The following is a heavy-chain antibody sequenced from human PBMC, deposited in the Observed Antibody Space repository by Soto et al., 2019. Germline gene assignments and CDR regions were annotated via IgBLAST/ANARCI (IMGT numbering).Heavy chain of an antibody. J-gene: IGHJ5*02. Sequence: GGSLRLSCAASGFIFSNYEMNWVRQAPGKGLEWVSYISSSGRTTYYADSVKGRFTISRDNAKNSLDLQMNSLGAEDTALYYCARGTYRISGSGSSWFDPWGQGTLVTVSS. CDR1: GFIFSNYE. D-gene: IGHD6-19*01. V-gene: IGHV3-48*03. CDR3: ARGTYRISGSGSSWFDP. CDR2: ISSSGRTT.